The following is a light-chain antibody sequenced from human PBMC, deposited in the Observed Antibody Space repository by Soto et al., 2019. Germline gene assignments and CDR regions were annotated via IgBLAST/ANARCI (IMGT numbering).Light chain of an antibody. V-gene: IGLV4-60*02. CDR3: ETWDRNTYV. CDR1: SGHSRYI. J-gene: IGLJ1*01. CDR2: LEGRGSY. Sequence: QSVLTQSSSASASLGSSVRLTCTLSSGHSRYIIAWHQQQPGKAPRYLMKLEGRGSYNKGSGVPDRFSGSSSGAERYLTISNLQFEYEAEYYGETWDRNTYVFGTGTKLNVL.